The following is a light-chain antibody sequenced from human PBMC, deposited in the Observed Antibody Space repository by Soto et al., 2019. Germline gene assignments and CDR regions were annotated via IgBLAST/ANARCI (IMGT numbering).Light chain of an antibody. CDR1: RSDVGAYNY. Sequence: QSVLTEPACVSVSPGQSIASSCTGTRSDVGAYNYVSWYQQHPGKAPKLMISEVTNRPSGVSDRFSGSKSGNTASLTISGLQAEDEADYYCSSFTSRFTFVFGTGTKVTVL. V-gene: IGLV2-14*01. CDR3: SSFTSRFTFV. CDR2: EVT. J-gene: IGLJ1*01.